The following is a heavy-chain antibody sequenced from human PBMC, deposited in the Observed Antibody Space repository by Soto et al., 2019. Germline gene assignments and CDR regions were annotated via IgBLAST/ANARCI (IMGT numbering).Heavy chain of an antibody. D-gene: IGHD3-10*01. Sequence: DVQLLESGGHLVQPGGSLRLSCAASGFTFSSYAMSWVRQAPGKGLEWVSSVSAGGDMTYYSDSVKGRFTISRDNSNNARFLQMSSLIIEDTVLYYCARGDRVGSGSPASYYYSGLDVWGQGDTVTVS. J-gene: IGHJ6*02. CDR3: ARGDRVGSGSPASYYYSGLDV. CDR1: GFTFSSYA. CDR2: VSAGGDMT. V-gene: IGHV3-23*01.